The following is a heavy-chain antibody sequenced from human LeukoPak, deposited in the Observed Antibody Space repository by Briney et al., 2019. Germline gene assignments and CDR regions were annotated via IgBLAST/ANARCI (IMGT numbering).Heavy chain of an antibody. Sequence: TSETLSLTCAVYGGSFSDYYWSWIRQSPGKGLEWIGEINHSGSTNYNPSLKSRVAILVDTSKKHFSLKLSSVTAADTALYYCARRVRGVNDAFDIWGQRTMVTVSS. D-gene: IGHD3-10*01. CDR1: GGSFSDYY. CDR3: ARRVRGVNDAFDI. V-gene: IGHV4-34*01. CDR2: INHSGST. J-gene: IGHJ3*02.